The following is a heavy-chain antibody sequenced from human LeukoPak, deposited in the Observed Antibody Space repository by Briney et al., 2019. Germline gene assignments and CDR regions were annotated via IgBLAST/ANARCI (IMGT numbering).Heavy chain of an antibody. D-gene: IGHD2-15*01. J-gene: IGHJ4*02. CDR1: GFTFSSYN. CDR2: VSSGSSYI. Sequence: GGSLRLSCAAPGFTFSSYNMNWVRQAPGKGLEWVSSVSSGSSYIYYADSVKGRFTISRDNAKDSLYLQMNGLRDEDTAVYYCGRVVSGKGDYWGQGTLVTVSS. V-gene: IGHV3-21*01. CDR3: GRVVSGKGDY.